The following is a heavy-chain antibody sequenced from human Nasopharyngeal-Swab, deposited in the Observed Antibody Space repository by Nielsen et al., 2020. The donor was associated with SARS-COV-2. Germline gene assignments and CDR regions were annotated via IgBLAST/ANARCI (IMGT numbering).Heavy chain of an antibody. Sequence: SVKVSCKASGFTFTSSAVQWVRQAPGQGLEWMGGIIPIFGTANYAQKFQGRVTITADESTSTAYMELSSLRSEDTAVYYCAFVDTAKFNGMDVWGQGTTVTVSS. CDR2: IIPIFGTA. V-gene: IGHV1-69*13. CDR3: AFVDTAKFNGMDV. D-gene: IGHD5-18*01. J-gene: IGHJ6*02. CDR1: GFTFTSSA.